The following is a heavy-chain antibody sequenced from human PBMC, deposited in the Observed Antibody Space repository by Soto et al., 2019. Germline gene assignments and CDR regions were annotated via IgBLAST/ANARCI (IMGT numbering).Heavy chain of an antibody. J-gene: IGHJ6*01. D-gene: IGHD5-12*01. CDR2: SIPIFGTA. V-gene: IGHV1-69*13. CDR3: ARGRGYSGDDHYYYFDMEV. CDR1: GCTFNNYP. Sequence: SVKVSCKASGCTFNNYPITWVRQAPGQGLEWMGGSIPIFGTANYAQKFQGRVTISVDESTSTAYMELSSLRSEDTAVYYCARGRGYSGDDHYYYFDMEVWGQGTTVSVSS.